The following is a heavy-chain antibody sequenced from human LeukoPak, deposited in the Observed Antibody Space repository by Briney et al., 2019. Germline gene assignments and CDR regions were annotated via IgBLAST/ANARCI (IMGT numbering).Heavy chain of an antibody. Sequence: ASVRVSCKASGYTFTGYYMHWVRQAPGQGLEWMGWINPNSGGTDYAQKFQGRVTMTRDTSISTAYMELSRLRSDDTAVYYCAMIDCSGGSCYPWGQGTLVTVSS. D-gene: IGHD2-15*01. CDR3: AMIDCSGGSCYP. V-gene: IGHV1-2*02. J-gene: IGHJ5*02. CDR2: INPNSGGT. CDR1: GYTFTGYY.